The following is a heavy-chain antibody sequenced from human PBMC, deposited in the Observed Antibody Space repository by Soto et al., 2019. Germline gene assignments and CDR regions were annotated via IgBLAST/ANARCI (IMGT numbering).Heavy chain of an antibody. J-gene: IGHJ5*02. CDR2: ISSSGDSK. CDR1: GFNFNTFA. CDR3: AKDPPSPWTVKWVDP. D-gene: IGHD1-1*01. Sequence: EVQLVESGGGLVKPGGSLRLSCAASGFNFNTFAMSWIRQAPGKGLEWVSHISSSGDSKDYADSVRGRFTISRDNSKNVLFLQMNSLRVDDTAIYYCAKDPPSPWTVKWVDPWGKGTLVSVSS. V-gene: IGHV3-23*04.